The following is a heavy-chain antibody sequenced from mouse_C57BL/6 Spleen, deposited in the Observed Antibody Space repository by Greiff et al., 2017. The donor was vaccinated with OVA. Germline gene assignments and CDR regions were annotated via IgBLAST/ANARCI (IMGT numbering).Heavy chain of an antibody. CDR2: IDPENGDT. Sequence: VQLQQSGAELVRSGASVKLSCTASGFNIKDDYMHWVKQRPEQGLEWIGWIDPENGDTEYASKFQGKATITADTSSNTAYLQLSSLTSEDTAVYYCTTSYGSHFDYWGQGTTLTVSS. J-gene: IGHJ2*01. CDR1: GFNIKDDY. D-gene: IGHD1-1*01. CDR3: TTSYGSHFDY. V-gene: IGHV14-4*01.